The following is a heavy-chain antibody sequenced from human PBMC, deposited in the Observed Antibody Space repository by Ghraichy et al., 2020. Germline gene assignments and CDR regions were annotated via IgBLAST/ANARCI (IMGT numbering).Heavy chain of an antibody. V-gene: IGHV3-23*01. CDR3: AKTRKNGYNSVNN. Sequence: RGSLRLSCAASGFTFNTYAMSWVRQAPGKGLEWVSAISGSGIGTYYADSVKGRFTISRDNSKNTVSLQMNSLKAEDTAVYYCAKTRKNGYNSVNNWGQGTLVTVSS. CDR1: GFTFNTYA. J-gene: IGHJ4*02. CDR2: ISGSGIGT. D-gene: IGHD5-24*01.